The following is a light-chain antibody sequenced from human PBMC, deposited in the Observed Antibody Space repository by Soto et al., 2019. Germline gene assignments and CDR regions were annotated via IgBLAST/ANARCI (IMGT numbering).Light chain of an antibody. CDR2: AAS. CDR1: QGISRY. CDR3: QQLNTYPVT. Sequence: IQLTQSPSSLSASVGDSVTITCRASQGISRYLSWYQQKPGRAPKLLISAASTLQSGVPARFSGSGSGTEFTLSITSLQPEDFAPYYCQQLNTYPVTFGGGTKVEIK. J-gene: IGKJ4*01. V-gene: IGKV1-9*01.